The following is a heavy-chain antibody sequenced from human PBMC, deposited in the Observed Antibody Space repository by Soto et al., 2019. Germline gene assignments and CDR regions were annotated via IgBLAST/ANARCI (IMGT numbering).Heavy chain of an antibody. CDR1: GFTFSSYS. V-gene: IGHV3-21*01. CDR3: ARDYYGSGNFGAFDI. Sequence: GGSLRLSCAASGFTFSSYSMNWVRQAPGKGLEWVSSISSSSSYIYYADSVKGRFTISRDNAKNSLYLQMNSLRAEDTAVYYCARDYYGSGNFGAFDIWGQGTMVTVSS. J-gene: IGHJ3*02. CDR2: ISSSSSYI. D-gene: IGHD3-10*01.